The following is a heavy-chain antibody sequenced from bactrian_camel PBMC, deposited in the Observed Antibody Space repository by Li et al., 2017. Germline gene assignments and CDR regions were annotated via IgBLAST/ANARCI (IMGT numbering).Heavy chain of an antibody. J-gene: IGHJ6*01. Sequence: VQLVESGGGSVQAGGSLTLSCNYTRNMNVMAWFRQAPGKEREGVAGVESDGSTSYADSVKGRFTISQDNAKNTAYLQMNSLKPEDSAMYYCAAASRPIFAGYRFSPSDFDYWGQGTQVTVS. CDR3: AAASRPIFAGYRFSPSDFDY. CDR2: VESDGST. CDR1: RNMNV. D-gene: IGHD1*01. V-gene: IGHV3S53*01.